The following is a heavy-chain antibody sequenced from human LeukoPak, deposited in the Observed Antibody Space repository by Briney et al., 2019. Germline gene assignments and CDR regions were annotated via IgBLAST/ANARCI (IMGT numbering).Heavy chain of an antibody. CDR2: IRKKVNSYPT. CDR1: GFTFSDHY. D-gene: IGHD1-26*01. V-gene: IGHV3-72*01. Sequence: PGGSLRLSCAASGFTFSDHYMDWVRRAPGKGLQWVGRIRKKVNSYPTEYAASVKGRYTISRDDSENSIFLQMNSLKSEDSAVYHCARLSSLAVGAIDYWGQGTLVTVSS. J-gene: IGHJ4*02. CDR3: ARLSSLAVGAIDY.